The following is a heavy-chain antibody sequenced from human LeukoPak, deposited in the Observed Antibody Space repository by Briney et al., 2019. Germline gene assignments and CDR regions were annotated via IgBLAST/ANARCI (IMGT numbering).Heavy chain of an antibody. CDR2: ISWNSGSI. J-gene: IGHJ5*02. D-gene: IGHD6-19*01. CDR1: GFSFFDYH. CDR3: AKGPYSSGWNWFDP. Sequence: PGRSLRLSCAVSGFSFFDYHMHWVRQAPGKGLEWVSGISWNSGSIGYADSVKGRFTISRDNAKNSLYLQMNSLRAEDMTLYYCAKGPYSSGWNWFDPWGQGTLVTVSS. V-gene: IGHV3-9*03.